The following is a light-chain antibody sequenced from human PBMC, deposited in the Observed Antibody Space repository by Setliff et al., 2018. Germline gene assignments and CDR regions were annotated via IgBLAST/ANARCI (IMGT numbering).Light chain of an antibody. V-gene: IGLV1-40*01. CDR2: ANN. CDR3: QSYDSSLSGYV. J-gene: IGLJ1*01. Sequence: QSALTQPPSVSGAPGQTVTISCTGSSSNIGARYDVQWYQQLPGTAPKPLIYANNNRPSGVPDRFSGSKSGTSASLAISGLQADDEADYYCQSYDSSLSGYVFGTGTKVTVL. CDR1: SSNIGARYD.